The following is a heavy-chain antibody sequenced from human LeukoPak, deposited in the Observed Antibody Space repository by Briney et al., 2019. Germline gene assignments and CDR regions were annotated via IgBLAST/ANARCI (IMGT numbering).Heavy chain of an antibody. CDR3: ARDPGGFGELFDY. CDR1: GYTFTGYY. Sequence: GASVKVSCKASGYTFTGYYMHLVRQAPGQGIEWMGWINPNSGGTNYAQKFQGRVTMTRDTSISTAYMELSRLRSDDTAVYYCARDPGGFGELFDYWGQGTLVTVSS. D-gene: IGHD3-10*01. J-gene: IGHJ4*02. V-gene: IGHV1-2*02. CDR2: INPNSGGT.